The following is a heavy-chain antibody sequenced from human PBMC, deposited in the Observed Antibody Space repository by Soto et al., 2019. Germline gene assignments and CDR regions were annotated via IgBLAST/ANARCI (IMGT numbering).Heavy chain of an antibody. V-gene: IGHV1-69*08. D-gene: IGHD6-19*01. CDR2: IIPILGIA. Sequence: QVQLVQSGAEVKKPGSSVKVSCKASGGTFSSYTISWVRQAPGQGLEWMGRIIPILGIANYAQKFQGRVTITADKATSTAYMGLSSLRSEDTAVYYCARDRFSVAENYYYGMDVWGQGTTVTVSS. CDR3: ARDRFSVAENYYYGMDV. CDR1: GGTFSSYT. J-gene: IGHJ6*02.